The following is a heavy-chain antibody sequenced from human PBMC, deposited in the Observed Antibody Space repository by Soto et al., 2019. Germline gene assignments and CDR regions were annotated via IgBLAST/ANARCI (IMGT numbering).Heavy chain of an antibody. CDR1: GFTVSSNY. V-gene: IGHV3-66*01. Sequence: PGGSLRLSCAASGFTVSSNYMSWVRQAPGKGLERVTVIYSGGSTYYADSVKGRFTISRDNSKNTLYLQMNSLRAEDTAVYYCARTAPRKYCSGGSCYYYDSSGYYYPFDYWGQGTLVTVSS. CDR3: ARTAPRKYCSGGSCYYYDSSGYYYPFDY. CDR2: IYSGGST. D-gene: IGHD3-22*01. J-gene: IGHJ4*02.